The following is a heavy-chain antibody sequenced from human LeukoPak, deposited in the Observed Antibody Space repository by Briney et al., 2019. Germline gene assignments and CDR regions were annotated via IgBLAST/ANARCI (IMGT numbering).Heavy chain of an antibody. CDR1: GFTFSSYE. Sequence: GGSLRLSCAASGFTFSSYEMNWVRQAPGKGLEWVSYISSSGNTIFYADSVRGRFTISRDNAKNSLYLQMSSLRAEDTAVYYCARDAYSSSWFPGFFQPWGQGTLVTVSS. CDR2: ISSSGNTI. D-gene: IGHD6-13*01. J-gene: IGHJ1*01. V-gene: IGHV3-48*03. CDR3: ARDAYSSSWFPGFFQP.